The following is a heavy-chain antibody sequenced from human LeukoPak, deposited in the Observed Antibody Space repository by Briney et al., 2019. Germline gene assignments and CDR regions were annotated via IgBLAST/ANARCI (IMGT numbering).Heavy chain of an antibody. CDR2: ISWNSGSI. CDR1: GFTFDDYA. D-gene: IGHD1-26*01. Sequence: GGSLRLSCAASGFTFDDYAMHWVRQAPGKGLEWDSGISWNSGSIGYADSVKGRFTISRDNAKNSLYLQMNSLRAEDTALYYCAKVKGELAAFDIWGQGTMVTVSS. V-gene: IGHV3-9*01. J-gene: IGHJ3*02. CDR3: AKVKGELAAFDI.